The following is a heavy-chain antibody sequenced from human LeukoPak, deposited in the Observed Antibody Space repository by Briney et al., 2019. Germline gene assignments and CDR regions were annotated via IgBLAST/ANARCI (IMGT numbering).Heavy chain of an antibody. CDR3: ARDTHSGSYPFDY. J-gene: IGHJ4*02. CDR2: ISSSGDTT. Sequence: PGGSLRLSCAASGLTFSTYEMNWVRQAPGKGLEWVSYISSSGDTTNHADSVKGRFTISRDNAKNSLYLQMNSLRAEDTAVYYCARDTHSGSYPFDYWGQGTLVTVSS. CDR1: GLTFSTYE. D-gene: IGHD1-26*01. V-gene: IGHV3-48*03.